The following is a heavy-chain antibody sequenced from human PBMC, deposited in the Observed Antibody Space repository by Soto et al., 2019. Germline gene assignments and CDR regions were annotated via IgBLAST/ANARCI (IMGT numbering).Heavy chain of an antibody. CDR3: ARGGFRYTIVYYYYGMDV. CDR1: GFTFSSYS. V-gene: IGHV3-48*01. CDR2: ISSSSSTI. D-gene: IGHD1-26*01. J-gene: IGHJ6*02. Sequence: GGSLRLSCAASGFTFSSYSMNWVRQAPGKGLEWVSYISSSSSTIYYADSVKGRFTISRDNAKNSLYLQMNSLRSEDTAVYYCARGGFRYTIVYYYYGMDVWGQGTTVTVSS.